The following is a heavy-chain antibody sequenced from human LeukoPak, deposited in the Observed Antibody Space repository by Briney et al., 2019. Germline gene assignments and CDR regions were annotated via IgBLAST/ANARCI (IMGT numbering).Heavy chain of an antibody. CDR1: GGSFSGSY. CDR3: AREYDSGGYYSEHNYHYGMDV. V-gene: IGHV4-34*01. CDR2: INYSGST. D-gene: IGHD3-22*01. J-gene: IGHJ6*02. Sequence: SSETLSLTCGVYGGSFSGSYWSWIRRPPGKGLEWIGEINYSGSTKYNPSLKRRVTISIDTSKNQSSLNLSSMTAADTAVYYCAREYDSGGYYSEHNYHYGMDVWGQGTTVTVSS.